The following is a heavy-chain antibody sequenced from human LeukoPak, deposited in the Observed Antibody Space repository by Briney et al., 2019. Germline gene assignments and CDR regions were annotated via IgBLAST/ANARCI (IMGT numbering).Heavy chain of an antibody. J-gene: IGHJ1*01. Sequence: GGSLRLSCAASGFTFSSYAMSWVRQAPGKGLEWVSAISGSGGSTYYADSVKGRFTISRDNSKNTLYLQMNSLRAEDTAVYYCAKVEYGSSWLTPYFQHWGQGTLVTVSS. D-gene: IGHD6-13*01. CDR1: GFTFSSYA. V-gene: IGHV3-23*01. CDR3: AKVEYGSSWLTPYFQH. CDR2: ISGSGGST.